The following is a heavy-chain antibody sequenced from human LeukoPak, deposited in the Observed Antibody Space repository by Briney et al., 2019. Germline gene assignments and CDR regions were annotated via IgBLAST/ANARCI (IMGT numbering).Heavy chain of an antibody. J-gene: IGHJ3*02. CDR1: GGSISSGGYY. D-gene: IGHD3-22*01. CDR3: AREPLYYDSSGYSHAFDI. V-gene: IGHV4-30-2*01. Sequence: SETLSLTCTVSGGSISSGGYYWSWVRQPPGKGLEWIGYIYHSGSTYYNPSLKSRVTISVDRSKNQFSLKLSSVTAADTAVYYCAREPLYYDSSGYSHAFDIWGQGTMVTVSS. CDR2: IYHSGST.